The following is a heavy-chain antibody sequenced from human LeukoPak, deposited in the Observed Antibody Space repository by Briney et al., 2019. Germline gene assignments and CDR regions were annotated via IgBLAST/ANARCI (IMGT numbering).Heavy chain of an antibody. V-gene: IGHV3-20*04. D-gene: IGHD1-1*01. CDR1: GFNFGDHG. CDR3: ARGDPREVEVFDY. CDR2: IDGGGGSI. Sequence: GGSLRLSCAASGFNFGDHGMSWVRHVPGKGLEWVSAIDGGGGSIGYGDSVRGRFTTSRDNGQKSLYLQMNSLTVEDTAFYYCARGDPREVEVFDYWGQGTLVTVSS. J-gene: IGHJ4*02.